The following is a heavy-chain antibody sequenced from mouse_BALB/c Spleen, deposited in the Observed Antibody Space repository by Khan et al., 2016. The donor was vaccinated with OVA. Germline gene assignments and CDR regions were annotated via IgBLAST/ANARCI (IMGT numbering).Heavy chain of an antibody. CDR1: GYTFTSYV. D-gene: IGHD2-10*01. J-gene: IGHJ4*01. CDR2: INPYNDGT. V-gene: IGHV1S136*01. CDR3: ARSTYYGSPYAVDY. Sequence: VQLKQSGPELVKPGASVKMSCKASGYTFTSYVMHWVKQKPGQGLEWIGYINPYNDGTKYNEKFKGKATLTSDKSSSTAYMELSSLTSEDSAVYCCARSTYYGSPYAVDYWGQGTSVTVSS.